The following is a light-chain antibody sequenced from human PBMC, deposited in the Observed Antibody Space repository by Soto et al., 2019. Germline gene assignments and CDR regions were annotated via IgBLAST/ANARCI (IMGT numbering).Light chain of an antibody. CDR1: QSVSSY. J-gene: IGKJ4*01. Sequence: EIVLTQSPATLSLSPGERATLSCRASQSVSSYLAWYHQKPGQAPRLLIYDASNRATGIPARFSGSGSGTDFTLTISSLEPEDFAVYYCQHRSNWPLTFGGGTMVEIK. CDR2: DAS. CDR3: QHRSNWPLT. V-gene: IGKV3-11*01.